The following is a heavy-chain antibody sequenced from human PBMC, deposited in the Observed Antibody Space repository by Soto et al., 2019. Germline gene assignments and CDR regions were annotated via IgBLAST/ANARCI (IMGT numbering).Heavy chain of an antibody. J-gene: IGHJ4*02. V-gene: IGHV3-7*05. CDR1: GFTFSNYW. CDR3: ARAGSENDY. D-gene: IGHD3-10*01. Sequence: EVQLVESGGGWVQPGGSLRLSCAASGFTFSNYWMSWVRQAPGKGLEWVANIKQDGSERNYVDSVKGRFTISRDNAKNSLYLQLNSLRAEDTAVYYCARAGSENDYCGQGTVVTVSS. CDR2: IKQDGSER.